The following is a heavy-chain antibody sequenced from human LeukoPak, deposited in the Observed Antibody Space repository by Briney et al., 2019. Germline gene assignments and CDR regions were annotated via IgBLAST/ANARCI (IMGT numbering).Heavy chain of an antibody. CDR2: ISSSGRTI. CDR1: GFTFCDYY. V-gene: IGHV3-11*01. D-gene: IGHD3-10*01. Sequence: PGGSLRLSCAASGFTFCDYYMSWIRQAPGEGLGWVSYISSSGRTIYYADSVKGRFTTSRDNAKNSLYLQMNSLRAEDTAVYYCAREERNGVGGLSEGMDVWGQGTTVTVSS. J-gene: IGHJ6*02. CDR3: AREERNGVGGLSEGMDV.